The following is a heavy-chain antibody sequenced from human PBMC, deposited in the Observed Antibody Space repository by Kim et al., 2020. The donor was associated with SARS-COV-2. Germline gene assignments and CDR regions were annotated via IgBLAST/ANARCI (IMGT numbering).Heavy chain of an antibody. CDR1: GYTFTSSY. CDR3: ARAEGLLWFGELRGHFDY. J-gene: IGHJ4*02. V-gene: IGHV1-46*01. D-gene: IGHD3-10*01. Sequence: ASVKVSCKASGYTFTSSYMHWVRQAPGQGLEWMGIINPSGGSTSYAQKFQGRLTMTRDTSTTTAFMELSSLRSEDTAVYYCARAEGLLWFGELRGHFDYWGQGTLVTVS. CDR2: INPSGGST.